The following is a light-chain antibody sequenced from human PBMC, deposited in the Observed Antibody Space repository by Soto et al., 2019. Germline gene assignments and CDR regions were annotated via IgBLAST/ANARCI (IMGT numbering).Light chain of an antibody. V-gene: IGKV3-15*01. CDR1: QTISTN. J-gene: IGKJ1*01. CDR2: GAS. CDR3: QDYSDWPTWT. Sequence: DIVIPHSPATLSVSPGERSTLACRASQTISTNLAWYQQKPGQAPRLLIFGASTRATGIPARFSGSGSGTEFTLIISSLQSEDFAVYYCQDYSDWPTWTFGQGTKVDIK.